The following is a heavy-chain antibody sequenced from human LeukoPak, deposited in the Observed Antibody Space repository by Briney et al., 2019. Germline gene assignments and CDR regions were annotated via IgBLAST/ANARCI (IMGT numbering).Heavy chain of an antibody. Sequence: GGSLRLSCAASGFTFTSYAMSWVRQAPGKGLEWVSAISGSGGSTHHADSVRGRFTISRDNSKNTLSLQMNSLRPEDTAVYYCARYCNTNTCRDHYYGMDVWGQGTTVTVSS. D-gene: IGHD2-2*01. V-gene: IGHV3-23*01. CDR1: GFTFTSYA. CDR3: ARYCNTNTCRDHYYGMDV. J-gene: IGHJ6*02. CDR2: ISGSGGST.